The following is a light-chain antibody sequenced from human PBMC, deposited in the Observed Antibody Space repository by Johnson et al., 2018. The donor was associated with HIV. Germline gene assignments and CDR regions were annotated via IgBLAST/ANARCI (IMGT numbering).Light chain of an antibody. CDR3: GTWDSSLSAGGYV. V-gene: IGLV1-51*02. Sequence: HSVLTQPPSVSAAPGQKVTISCSGSTYNIGNNYVSWYQQLPGTAPTLLIYEKNKRPSGIPDRFSASKSGTSATLDITGLQTGDEADYYCGTWDSSLSAGGYVFGTGTKVTVL. CDR1: TYNIGNNY. J-gene: IGLJ1*01. CDR2: EKN.